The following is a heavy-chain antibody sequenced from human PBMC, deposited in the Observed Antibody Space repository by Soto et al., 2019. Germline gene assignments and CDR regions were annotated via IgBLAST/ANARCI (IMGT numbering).Heavy chain of an antibody. J-gene: IGHJ6*02. V-gene: IGHV5-51*01. CDR2: IYPGDSET. D-gene: IGHD1-7*01. Sequence: GEALKIPWKGSGYSFTSYWICGVRQMPGKRLEGMGSIYPGDSETRYSPSFQCQVTISADKSSSPAYLQWSSLKASDTAMYYCARHLGTGTTADYYYGMDVWGQGTTVTVSS. CDR3: ARHLGTGTTADYYYGMDV. CDR1: GYSFTSYW.